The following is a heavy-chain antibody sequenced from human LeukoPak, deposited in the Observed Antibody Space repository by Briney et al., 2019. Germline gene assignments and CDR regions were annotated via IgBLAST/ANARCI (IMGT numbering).Heavy chain of an antibody. D-gene: IGHD6-19*01. CDR3: ARVKVAGTASYYYYYGMDV. J-gene: IGHJ6*02. V-gene: IGHV4-59*01. Sequence: PSETLSLTCTVSGGSISSYYWSWIRQPPGKGLEWIGYIYYSGSTNYNPSLKSRVTISVDTSKNQFSLKLSSVTAADTAVYYCARVKVAGTASYYYYYGMDVWGQGTTVTVSS. CDR1: GGSISSYY. CDR2: IYYSGST.